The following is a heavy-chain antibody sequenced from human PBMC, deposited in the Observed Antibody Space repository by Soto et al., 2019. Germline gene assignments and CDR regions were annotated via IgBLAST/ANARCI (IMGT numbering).Heavy chain of an antibody. CDR3: ARLAERYYDFWSGSYQKYYYYYVDV. D-gene: IGHD3-3*01. CDR2: IYYSGST. J-gene: IGHJ6*03. Sequence: QVQLQESGPGLVKPSETLSLTCTVSGASISSYYWSWIRQPPGKGLEWIGYIYYSGSTKYNPSLKSRVTISVDTSKNQFSLKVSSVTAADTAVYYCARLAERYYDFWSGSYQKYYYYYVDVWGKGTTVTVSS. V-gene: IGHV4-59*08. CDR1: GASISSYY.